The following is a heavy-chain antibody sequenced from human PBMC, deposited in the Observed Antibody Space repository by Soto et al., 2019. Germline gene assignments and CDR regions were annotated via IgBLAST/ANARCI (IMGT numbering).Heavy chain of an antibody. J-gene: IGHJ4*02. V-gene: IGHV4-34*01. D-gene: IGHD5-18*01. CDR2: INHSGST. Sequence: TLSLTCAVYGGSFSGYYWSWIRQPPGKGLEWIGEINHSGSTNYNPSLKSRVTISVDTSKNQFSLKLSSVTAADTAVYYCARAGRYSYGSPNFDYWGQGTLVTV. CDR3: ARAGRYSYGSPNFDY. CDR1: GGSFSGYY.